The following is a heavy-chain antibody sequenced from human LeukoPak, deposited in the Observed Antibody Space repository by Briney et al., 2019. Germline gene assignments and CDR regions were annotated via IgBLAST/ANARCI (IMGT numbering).Heavy chain of an antibody. J-gene: IGHJ4*02. CDR1: GYTFTGYY. CDR3: ARDTLPAYDFWSGYYSY. CDR2: INPNSGGT. Sequence: ASVKVSCKASGYTFTGYYMHWVRQAPGQGLEWMGWINPNSGGTNYAQKFQGRVTMTRDTSISTAYMELSRLRSDDTAVYYCARDTLPAYDFWSGYYSYWGQGTLVTASS. V-gene: IGHV1-2*02. D-gene: IGHD3-3*01.